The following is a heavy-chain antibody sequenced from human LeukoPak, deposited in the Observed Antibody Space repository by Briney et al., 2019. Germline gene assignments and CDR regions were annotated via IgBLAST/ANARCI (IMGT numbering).Heavy chain of an antibody. CDR3: ARGPPYYYYYYMDV. Sequence: PGGSLRLSCAASGFTFSSYSMNWVRQAPGKGLEWVSSISSSSSYIYYADSVKGRFTISRDNAKNSPYLQMNSLRAEDTAVYYCARGPPYYYYYYMDVWGKGTTVTVSS. CDR2: ISSSSSYI. J-gene: IGHJ6*03. V-gene: IGHV3-21*01. CDR1: GFTFSSYS.